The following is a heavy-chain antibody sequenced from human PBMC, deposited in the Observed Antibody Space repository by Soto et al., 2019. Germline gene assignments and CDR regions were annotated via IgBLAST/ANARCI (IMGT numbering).Heavy chain of an antibody. CDR2: ISSTGSYI. CDR1: GFTFTTYT. V-gene: IGHV3-21*01. CDR3: ARGRNAAVTHLDN. J-gene: IGHJ4*02. D-gene: IGHD6-13*01. Sequence: VQLVESGGGLVKPGGSLRLSCAASGFTFTTYTMSWVRQAPGKGLEWVSSISSTGSYIYYADSVKGRFTISRDNAKNSGSWQRNSLRGEDTAVYYWARGRNAAVTHLDNWGQGILVAVSA.